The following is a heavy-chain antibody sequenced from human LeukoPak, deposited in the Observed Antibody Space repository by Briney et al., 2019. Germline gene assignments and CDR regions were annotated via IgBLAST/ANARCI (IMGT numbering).Heavy chain of an antibody. CDR2: ISSSSSYI. CDR3: AKDRRVRGAPAGFDY. CDR1: GFTFSSYS. Sequence: GGSLRLSCAASGFTFSSYSMNWVRQAPGKGLEWVSSISSSSSYIYYADSVKGRFTISRDNSKNTLYLQMNSLRAEDTAVYYCAKDRRVRGAPAGFDYWGQGTLVTVSS. J-gene: IGHJ4*02. D-gene: IGHD3-10*01. V-gene: IGHV3-21*04.